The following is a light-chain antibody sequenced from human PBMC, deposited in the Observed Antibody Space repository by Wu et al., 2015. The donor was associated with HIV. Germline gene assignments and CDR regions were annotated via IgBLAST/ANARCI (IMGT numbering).Light chain of an antibody. V-gene: IGKV1-5*03. J-gene: IGKJ3*01. CDR2: GAS. Sequence: DIQMTQSPSTLSTFVGDRVTITCRASQSIVIWLAWYQQKPGKAPNLLIYGASNLETGVPPRFSGSGSGTEFTLTISSLQPDDFATYYCQQYYTYPFTSGPGTKVDLK. CDR3: QQYYTYPFT. CDR1: QSIVIW.